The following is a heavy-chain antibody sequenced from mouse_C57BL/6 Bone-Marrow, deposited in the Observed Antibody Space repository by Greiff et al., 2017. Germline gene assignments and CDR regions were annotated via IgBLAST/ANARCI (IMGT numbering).Heavy chain of an antibody. CDR3: ARLYYFDY. CDR2: IDPSDSYT. J-gene: IGHJ2*01. V-gene: IGHV1-50*01. CDR1: GYTFTSYW. Sequence: QVQLQQPGAELVKPGASVKLSCKASGYTFTSYWMQWVKQRPGQGLEWIGEIDPSDSYTNYNQKFKGKATLTVDTSSSTAYMQLSSLTSEDSAVYYCARLYYFDYGGQGTTLTVSS.